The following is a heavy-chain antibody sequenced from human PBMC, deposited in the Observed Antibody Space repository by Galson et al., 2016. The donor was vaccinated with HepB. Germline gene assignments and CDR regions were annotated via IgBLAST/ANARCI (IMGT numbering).Heavy chain of an antibody. V-gene: IGHV1-18*01. CDR2: INSYSGDT. CDR1: GGAFSSYA. D-gene: IGHD2-2*01. J-gene: IGHJ5*02. Sequence: SVKVSCKASGGAFSSYAIRWVRQAPGQGLEWMGRINSYSGDTNYAQSVQGRVTMTTETSTDTAYMELRSLTSNDTAVYYCAIDGSGLVGYCSSSSCAFDPWGQGTLVTVSS. CDR3: AIDGSGLVGYCSSSSCAFDP.